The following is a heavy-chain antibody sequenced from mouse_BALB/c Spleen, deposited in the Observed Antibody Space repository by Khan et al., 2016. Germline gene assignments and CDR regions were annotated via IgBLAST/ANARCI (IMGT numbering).Heavy chain of an antibody. J-gene: IGHJ4*01. CDR2: INTNTGEP. D-gene: IGHD2-13*01. CDR3: ARTGDCPDYAMDY. CDR1: EYTFTNYG. V-gene: IGHV9-3*02. Sequence: QIQLVQSGPELKKPGETVKISCKASEYTFTNYGMNWVTQAPGKGLKWMGWINTNTGEPTYAEEFKGRFAFSLDASASTAYLQIHNLQNEYAATYFCARTGDCPDYAMDYWGQGTSVTVSS.